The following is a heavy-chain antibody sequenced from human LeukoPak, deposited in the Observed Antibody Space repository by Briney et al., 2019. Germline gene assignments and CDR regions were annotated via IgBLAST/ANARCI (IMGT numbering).Heavy chain of an antibody. J-gene: IGHJ4*02. Sequence: GGSLRLSCAASGFTFSSYSLNWVRQAPGKGLEWISYVDNSGGSMFYADSVKGRFTISRDNAKTTLYLQMNSLRAEDTAVYYCAKDAVAGSHYFDYWGQGTLVTVSS. CDR3: AKDAVAGSHYFDY. D-gene: IGHD6-19*01. V-gene: IGHV3-48*01. CDR2: VDNSGGSM. CDR1: GFTFSSYS.